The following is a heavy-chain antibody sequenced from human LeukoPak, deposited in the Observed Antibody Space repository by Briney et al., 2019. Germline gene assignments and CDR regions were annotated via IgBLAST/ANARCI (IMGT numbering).Heavy chain of an antibody. V-gene: IGHV5-51*03. CDR1: GYSFTSYW. D-gene: IGHD6-13*01. Sequence: PGVSLKISCKGSGYSFTSYWIGWVRQMPGEGLEWMGIIYPGDSDTRYSPSFQGQVTISADKSISTAYLQWSSLKASDTAMYYCARSPANRYSSSWDRLNLFDYWGQGTLVTVSS. CDR3: ARSPANRYSSSWDRLNLFDY. J-gene: IGHJ4*02. CDR2: IYPGDSDT.